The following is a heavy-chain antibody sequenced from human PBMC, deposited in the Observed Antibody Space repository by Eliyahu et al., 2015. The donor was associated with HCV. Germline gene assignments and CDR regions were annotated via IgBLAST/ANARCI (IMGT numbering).Heavy chain of an antibody. V-gene: IGHV3-30*03. CDR3: ARSGYSGYDEVVYYYYYGMDV. CDR1: GFTFXXXG. CDR2: ISYDGSNK. J-gene: IGHJ6*02. Sequence: QVQLVESGGGVVQPGRSLRLSCAASGFTFXXXGXXWVRQAPGKGLXWVXVISYDGSNKYYADSVKGRFTISRDNSKNTLYLQMNSLRAEDTAVYYCARSGYSGYDEVVYYYYYGMDVWGQGTTVTVSS. D-gene: IGHD5-12*01.